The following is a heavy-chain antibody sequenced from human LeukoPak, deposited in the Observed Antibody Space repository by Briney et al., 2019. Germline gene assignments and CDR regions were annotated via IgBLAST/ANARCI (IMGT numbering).Heavy chain of an antibody. CDR2: ISGSGAHT. CDR3: AKMYDMHTSYYYGMDV. CDR1: GIMFSDYS. V-gene: IGHV3-23*01. J-gene: IGHJ6*02. D-gene: IGHD1-1*01. Sequence: PGGSLRLSCAASGIMFSDYSMSWVRQAPGKGLEWVSIISGSGAHTYYAASVTGRFTLSRDNSKNTLFLRMNSLRVEDTAVYFCAKMYDMHTSYYYGMDVWGHGTAVTVSS.